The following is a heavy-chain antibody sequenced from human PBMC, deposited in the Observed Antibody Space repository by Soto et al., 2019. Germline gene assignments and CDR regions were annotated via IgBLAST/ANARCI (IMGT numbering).Heavy chain of an antibody. CDR2: ISYDGSNK. CDR3: AREVVVAATAFDY. V-gene: IGHV3-30-3*01. D-gene: IGHD2-15*01. CDR1: GFTFSSYA. J-gene: IGHJ4*02. Sequence: GSLRLSCAASGFTFSSYAMHWVRQAPGKGLEWVAVISYDGSNKYYADSVKGRFTISRDNSKNTLYLQMNSLRAEDTAVYYCAREVVVAATAFDYWGQGALVTVSS.